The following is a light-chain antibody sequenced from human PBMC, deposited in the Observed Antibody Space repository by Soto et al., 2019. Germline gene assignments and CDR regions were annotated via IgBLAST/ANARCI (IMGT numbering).Light chain of an antibody. V-gene: IGLV2-14*01. CDR1: SSDVGGYNY. CDR3: SSYTSSSTLFV. Sequence: QSVLTQPASVSGSPGQSITISCTGTSSDVGGYNYVSWYQQHPGKAPKLMIYDVSNRPSGVSNRFSGSKSGNTASLTISGLQAEDEADYYCSSYTSSSTLFVXGTGTKVTVL. CDR2: DVS. J-gene: IGLJ1*01.